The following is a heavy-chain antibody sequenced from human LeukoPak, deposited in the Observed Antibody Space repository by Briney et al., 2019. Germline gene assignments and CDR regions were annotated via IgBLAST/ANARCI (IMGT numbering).Heavy chain of an antibody. CDR2: IIPILGIA. V-gene: IGHV1-69*04. CDR3: ARAEGLCQGPHYFDY. D-gene: IGHD2-21*01. J-gene: IGHJ4*02. Sequence: SVKVSCKASGGTFSSYAISWVRQAPGQGLEWMGRIIPILGIANYAQKFQGRVTITADKSTSTAYMELSSLRSEDTAVYYCARAEGLCQGPHYFDYWGQGTLVTVSS. CDR1: GGTFSSYA.